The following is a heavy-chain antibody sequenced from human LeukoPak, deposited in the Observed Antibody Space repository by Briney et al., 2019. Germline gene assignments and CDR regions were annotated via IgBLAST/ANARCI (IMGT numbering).Heavy chain of an antibody. CDR3: ARGTVDTAMAAFDY. Sequence: SETLSLTCTVSGGSISSSSYYWGWIRQPPGKGLEWIGSIYYSGSTYYNPSLKSRVTISVDTSKNQFSLKLSSVTAADTAVYYCARGTVDTAMAAFDYWGQGTLVTVSS. J-gene: IGHJ4*02. CDR2: IYYSGST. V-gene: IGHV4-39*07. D-gene: IGHD5-18*01. CDR1: GGSISSSSYY.